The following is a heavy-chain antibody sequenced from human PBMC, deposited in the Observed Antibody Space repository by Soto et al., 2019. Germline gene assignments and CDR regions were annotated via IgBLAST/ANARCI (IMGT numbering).Heavy chain of an antibody. V-gene: IGHV1-69*13. CDR2: IIPIFGTA. Sequence: SVKVSCTASGGTFSIYAISWVRQAPGQGLEWMGGIIPIFGTANYAQKFQGRVTITADESTSTAYMELSSLRSEDTAVYYCAREGPYDILTGYSPTPFDYWGQGTLVTVSS. D-gene: IGHD3-9*01. CDR1: GGTFSIYA. J-gene: IGHJ4*02. CDR3: AREGPYDILTGYSPTPFDY.